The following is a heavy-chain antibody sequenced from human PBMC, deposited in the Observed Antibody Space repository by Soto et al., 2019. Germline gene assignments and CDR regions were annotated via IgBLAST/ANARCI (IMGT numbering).Heavy chain of an antibody. CDR3: AKDRDRTWSLDY. CDR1: GFTFGGNG. CDR2: LSFDGRIE. J-gene: IGHJ4*02. D-gene: IGHD1-7*01. V-gene: IGHV3-30*18. Sequence: GGSLRLSCAASGFTFGGNGMHWVRKAPGKGLEWMAVLSFDGRIEYYADSVKGRFKIFRDNPKNTLYLQMNTLRPDDTALYYCAKDRDRTWSLDYWGQGALVTVSS.